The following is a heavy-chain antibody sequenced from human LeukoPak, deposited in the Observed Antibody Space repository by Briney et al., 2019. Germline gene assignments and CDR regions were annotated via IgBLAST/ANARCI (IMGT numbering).Heavy chain of an antibody. CDR1: GYTFTSYY. Sequence: ALVKVSCKASGYTFTSYYMHWVRQAPGLGLEWMGIINPSGGSTSYAQKFQGRVTMTRDTSTSTVYMELSSLRSEDTAVYYCARDRFGLQLWPEGWYFDLWGRGTLVTVSS. J-gene: IGHJ2*01. CDR2: INPSGGST. D-gene: IGHD5-18*01. V-gene: IGHV1-46*01. CDR3: ARDRFGLQLWPEGWYFDL.